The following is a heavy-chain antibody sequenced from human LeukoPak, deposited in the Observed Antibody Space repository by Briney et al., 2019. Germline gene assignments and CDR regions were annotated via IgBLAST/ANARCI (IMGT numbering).Heavy chain of an antibody. CDR2: ISTYNGNT. CDR3: ARGKDYYDSSGHNDY. D-gene: IGHD3-22*01. V-gene: IGHV1-18*01. J-gene: IGHJ4*02. CDR1: GYTFTSFG. Sequence: ASVKVSCKASGYTFTSFGISWVRQAPGQGLEWLGWISTYNGNTNYAQKFQGRVTMTRDTSISTAYMELSRLRSDDTAVYYCARGKDYYDSSGHNDYWGQGTLVTVSS.